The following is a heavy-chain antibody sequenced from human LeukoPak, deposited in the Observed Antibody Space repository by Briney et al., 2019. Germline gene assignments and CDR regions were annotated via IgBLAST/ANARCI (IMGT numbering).Heavy chain of an antibody. CDR2: ISWNSGSI. D-gene: IGHD3-22*01. J-gene: IGHJ4*02. CDR1: GFTFDDYA. V-gene: IGHV3-9*01. Sequence: GRFLRLSCAASGFTFDDYAMHWVRQAPGKGLEWVSGISWNSGSIGYADSVKGRFTISRDNAKNSLYLQMNSLRAEDTALYYCAKDMSPYAYYDSSEGFDYWGQGTLVTVSS. CDR3: AKDMSPYAYYDSSEGFDY.